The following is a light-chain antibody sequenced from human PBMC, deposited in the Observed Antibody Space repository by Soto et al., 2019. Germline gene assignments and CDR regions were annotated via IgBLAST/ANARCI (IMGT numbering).Light chain of an antibody. V-gene: IGLV1-44*01. CDR1: SSNIGSNT. J-gene: IGLJ1*01. Sequence: QSVLTQPPSASGTPGQRVTISCSGSSSNIGSNTVNWYQQLPGTAPKVLIYSNNQRPSGVPDRFSGSKSGTSASLAISGLQSEDEADYYCAAWDDSLNGRGFGTGTKVTVL. CDR2: SNN. CDR3: AAWDDSLNGRG.